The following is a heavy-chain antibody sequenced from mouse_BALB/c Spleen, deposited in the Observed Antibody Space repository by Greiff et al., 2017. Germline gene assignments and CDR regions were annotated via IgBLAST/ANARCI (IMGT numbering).Heavy chain of an antibody. J-gene: IGHJ3*01. CDR3: ARTSYGGFAY. D-gene: IGHD1-1*01. V-gene: IGHV3-2*02. Sequence: EVKLMESGPGLVKPSQSLSLTCTVTGYSITSDYAWNWIRQFPGNKLEWMGYISYSGSTSYNPSLKSRISITRDTSKNQFFLQLNSVTTEDTATYYCARTSYGGFAYWGQGTLVTVSA. CDR1: GYSITSDYA. CDR2: ISYSGST.